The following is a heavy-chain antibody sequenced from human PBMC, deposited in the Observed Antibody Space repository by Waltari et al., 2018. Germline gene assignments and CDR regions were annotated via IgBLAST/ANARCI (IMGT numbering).Heavy chain of an antibody. CDR1: GFTFSNAY. D-gene: IGHD2-15*01. CDR3: TTKLYS. Sequence: EVQLVESGGGLVEPGESLRLSCAASGFTFSNAYMTWVRQAPGKGLELVGRVKSYTDGGTTEYAAPVKGRFIISRDDSKNTLYLQMNSLKTEDTAVYYCTTKLYSWGQGTLVTVSS. CDR2: VKSYTDGGTT. V-gene: IGHV3-15*05. J-gene: IGHJ5*02.